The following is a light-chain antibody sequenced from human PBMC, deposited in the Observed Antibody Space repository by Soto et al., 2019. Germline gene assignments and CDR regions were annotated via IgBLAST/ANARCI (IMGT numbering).Light chain of an antibody. CDR3: SSFTTSGTVV. V-gene: IGLV2-14*03. CDR2: DVS. CDR1: SSDVGTYNF. J-gene: IGLJ2*01. Sequence: QSALTQSASVSGSPGQSITISCTGTSSDVGTYNFVSWYQHHPGKAPKLMIYDVSDRPSGVSNRFSGSKSGNTASLTISGLQAEDEADYYCSSFTTSGTVVFGGGTKLTVL.